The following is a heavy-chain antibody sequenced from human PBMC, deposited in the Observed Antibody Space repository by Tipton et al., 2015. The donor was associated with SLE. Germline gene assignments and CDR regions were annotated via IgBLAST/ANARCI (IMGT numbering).Heavy chain of an antibody. V-gene: IGHV4-39*07. CDR1: GDSISGSRYY. CDR3: ARDPGNGRSDY. D-gene: IGHD4-23*01. CDR2: FYYGGTT. Sequence: LRLSCTVSGDSISGSRYYWGWIRQSPQKGLEWLGSFYYGGTTYYNPSLKSRLTISVETSKNQFSLKVTSVTAADTAVYYCARDPGNGRSDYWGQGTLVTVSS. J-gene: IGHJ4*02.